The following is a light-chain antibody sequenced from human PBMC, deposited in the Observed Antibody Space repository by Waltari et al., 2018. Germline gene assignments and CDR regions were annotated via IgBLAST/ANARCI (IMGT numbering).Light chain of an antibody. V-gene: IGLV2-14*01. CDR2: DVS. Sequence: QSALTQPASVSGSPGQSVTIFCAGTSNDVGGYNSVSWYQEHPGQAPRVIIYDVSDRPSGVSDRLYGAKSGNTASLTISGLQAEDEADYYCSSQSSNDVVLFGGGTKLTVL. CDR1: SNDVGGYNS. CDR3: SSQSSNDVVL. J-gene: IGLJ2*01.